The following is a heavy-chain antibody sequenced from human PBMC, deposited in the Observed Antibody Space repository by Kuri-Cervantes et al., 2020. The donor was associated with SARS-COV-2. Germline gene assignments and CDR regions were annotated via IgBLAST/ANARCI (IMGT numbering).Heavy chain of an antibody. V-gene: IGHV1-69*13. D-gene: IGHD2-2*01. Sequence: SVKVSCKASGGTFSSYAISWVRQAPGQGLEWMGGIIPIFGTANYAQKFQGRVTITADESTSTAYMELSSLRSEDTAVYYCARDDVPREVPATAMMGFYGMDVWGQGNTVNCSS. CDR3: ARDDVPREVPATAMMGFYGMDV. J-gene: IGHJ6*01. CDR2: IIPIFGTA. CDR1: GGTFSSYA.